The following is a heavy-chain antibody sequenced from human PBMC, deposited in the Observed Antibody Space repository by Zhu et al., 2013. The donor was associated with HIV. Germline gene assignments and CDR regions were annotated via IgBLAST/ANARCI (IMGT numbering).Heavy chain of an antibody. J-gene: IGHJ3*02. CDR2: IIPIFGTA. Sequence: QVQLVQSGAEVKKPGSSVKVSCKASGGTFSSYAISWVRQAPGQGLEWMGGIIPIFGTANYAQKFQGRVTITADESTSTAYMELSSLRSEDTAVYYCARHTDYYDSSGYHAFDIWGQGTMVTVSS. CDR3: ARHTDYYDSSGYHAFDI. V-gene: IGHV1-69*01. D-gene: IGHD3-22*01. CDR1: GGTFSSYA.